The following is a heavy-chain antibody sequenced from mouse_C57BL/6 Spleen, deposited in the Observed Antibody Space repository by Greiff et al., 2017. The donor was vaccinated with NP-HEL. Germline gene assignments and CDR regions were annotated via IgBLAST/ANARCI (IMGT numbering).Heavy chain of an antibody. CDR1: GFTFSDYG. CDR3: ARRLYYYGSSSYYYAMDY. V-gene: IGHV5-17*01. J-gene: IGHJ4*01. Sequence: EVKLVESGGGLVKPGGSLKLSCAASGFTFSDYGMHWVRQAPEKGLEWVAYISSGSSNIYYADTVKGRFTISRDNAKNTLFLQMTSLRSEDTAMYYCARRLYYYGSSSYYYAMDYWGQGTSVTVSS. D-gene: IGHD1-1*01. CDR2: ISSGSSNI.